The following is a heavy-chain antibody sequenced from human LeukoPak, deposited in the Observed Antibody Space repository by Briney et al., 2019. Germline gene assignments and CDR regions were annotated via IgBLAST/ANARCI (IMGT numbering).Heavy chain of an antibody. CDR1: GYSFTSYW. CDR2: IYPGDSDT. D-gene: IGHD3-10*02. J-gene: IGHJ3*02. V-gene: IGHV5-51*01. CDR3: ARLWPPMSYDPAHAFDI. Sequence: HGESLKISCKGSGYSFTSYWVGWVRQMPGKGLEWMGIIYPGDSDTRYSPSFQGQVTISADKSISTAYLQWSSLKASDTAMYYCARLWPPMSYDPAHAFDIWGQGTMVTVSS.